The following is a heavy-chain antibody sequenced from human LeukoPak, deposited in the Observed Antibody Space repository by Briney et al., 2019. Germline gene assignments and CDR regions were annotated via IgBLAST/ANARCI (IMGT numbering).Heavy chain of an antibody. Sequence: PGGSLRLSCAASGFTVSSNYMSWVRQAPGKGLEWVSVIYSGGSTYYADSVKGRFTIPRDNSKNTLYLQMNSLRAEDTAVYYCYYSSRGGHFDYWGQGTLVTVSS. CDR1: GFTVSSNY. D-gene: IGHD6-13*01. J-gene: IGHJ4*02. CDR2: IYSGGST. CDR3: YYSSRGGHFDY. V-gene: IGHV3-66*01.